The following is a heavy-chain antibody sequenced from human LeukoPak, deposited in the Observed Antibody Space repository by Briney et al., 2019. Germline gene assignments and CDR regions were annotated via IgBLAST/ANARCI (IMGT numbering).Heavy chain of an antibody. J-gene: IGHJ4*02. CDR1: GYTFTGYY. CDR3: ARGMVRGVIITYFDY. D-gene: IGHD3-10*01. CDR2: INPNSGGT. Sequence: GASVKVSCKASGYTFTGYYMHWVRQAPGQGLEWMGWINPNSGGTNYAQKFQGRVTMTRDTPISTAYMEMSRLRCDDTAVYYCARGMVRGVIITYFDYWGQGTLVTVSS. V-gene: IGHV1-2*02.